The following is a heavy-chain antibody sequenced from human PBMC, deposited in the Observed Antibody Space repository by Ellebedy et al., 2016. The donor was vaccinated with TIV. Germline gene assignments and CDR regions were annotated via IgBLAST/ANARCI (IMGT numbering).Heavy chain of an antibody. D-gene: IGHD6-19*01. Sequence: PGGSLRLSCAGSGFTFSFYWMSWVRQAPGKGLEWVAVISYDGRNKYYADSVKGRFTITRDNPKITLYLQMNSLRTEDTAVYYCARGSSSGWNVRLEYFDYWGQGTLVTVSS. V-gene: IGHV3-30*03. CDR2: ISYDGRNK. CDR3: ARGSSSGWNVRLEYFDY. J-gene: IGHJ4*02. CDR1: GFTFSFYW.